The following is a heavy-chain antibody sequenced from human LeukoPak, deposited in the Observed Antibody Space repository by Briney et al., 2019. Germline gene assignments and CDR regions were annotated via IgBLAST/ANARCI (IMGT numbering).Heavy chain of an antibody. CDR3: ARIADYDILTARTSGDY. CDR2: MNPNSGNT. J-gene: IGHJ4*02. Sequence: ASVKVSCKASGYTFTGYYMHWVRQAPGQGLEWMGWMNPNSGNTGYAQKFQGRVTMTRNTSISTAYMELSSLRSEDTAVYYCARIADYDILTARTSGDYWGQGTLVTVSS. V-gene: IGHV1-8*02. D-gene: IGHD3-9*01. CDR1: GYTFTGYY.